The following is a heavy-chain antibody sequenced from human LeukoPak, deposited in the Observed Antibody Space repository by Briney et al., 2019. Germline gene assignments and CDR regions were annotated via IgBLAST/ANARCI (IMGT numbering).Heavy chain of an antibody. J-gene: IGHJ4*02. D-gene: IGHD4-23*01. V-gene: IGHV3-7*01. CDR3: ATSRRYSRVLGGNSGY. CDR1: GFTFSTTW. Sequence: GGSLRLSCAASGFTFSTTWMNWVRQAPGKGLEWVANIKQDGNEKYYVDSVKGRFTISRDNAKNSLYLQMNSLRAEDTAVYYCATSRRYSRVLGGNSGYWGQGTLVTVSS. CDR2: IKQDGNEK.